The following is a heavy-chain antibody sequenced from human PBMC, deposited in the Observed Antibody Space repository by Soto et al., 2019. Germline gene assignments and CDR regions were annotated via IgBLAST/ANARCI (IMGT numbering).Heavy chain of an antibody. CDR2: IYPGDSDT. CDR1: GYSFTSYW. D-gene: IGHD3-10*01. V-gene: IGHV5-51*01. J-gene: IGHJ2*01. CDR3: ARHMMWFGETDGYFDL. Sequence: GESLKISCKGSGYSFTSYWIGWVRQMPGKGLEWMGIIYPGDSDTRYSPSFEGQVTISVDKSISTAYLQWSSLKASDTAMYYCARHMMWFGETDGYFDLWGRGTLVTVSS.